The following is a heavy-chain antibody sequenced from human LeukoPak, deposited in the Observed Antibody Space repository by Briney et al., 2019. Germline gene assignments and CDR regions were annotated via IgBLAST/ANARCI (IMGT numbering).Heavy chain of an antibody. CDR1: EYTFTSYY. D-gene: IGHD6-6*01. Sequence: ASVKVSCKAFEYTFTSYYMHWVRQVPGQGLEWMGIINPSGGSTSYAQKFQGRVTMTRDMSTSTVYMELSSLRSEDTAVYYCAKAWKYSRIDAFDIWGQGTMVTVSS. J-gene: IGHJ3*02. V-gene: IGHV1-46*01. CDR3: AKAWKYSRIDAFDI. CDR2: INPSGGST.